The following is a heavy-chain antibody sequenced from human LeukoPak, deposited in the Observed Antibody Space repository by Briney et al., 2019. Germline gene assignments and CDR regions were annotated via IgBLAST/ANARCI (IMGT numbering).Heavy chain of an antibody. Sequence: PSETLSLTCTVSGGSVSSGSYYWSWIRQPPGKGLEWIGYIYYGGSTNYNPSLKSRVTISVDTSKNQFSLKLSSVTAADTAVYYCARSPYSSSWYHVDYWGQGTLVTVSS. CDR1: GGSVSSGSYY. J-gene: IGHJ4*02. V-gene: IGHV4-61*01. CDR2: IYYGGST. CDR3: ARSPYSSSWYHVDY. D-gene: IGHD6-13*01.